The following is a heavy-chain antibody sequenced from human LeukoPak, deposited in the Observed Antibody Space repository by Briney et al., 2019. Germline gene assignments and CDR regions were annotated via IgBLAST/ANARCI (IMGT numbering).Heavy chain of an antibody. CDR3: ARGKRGYYGSGAKIDY. D-gene: IGHD3-10*01. J-gene: IGHJ4*02. CDR2: INHSGST. Sequence: SETLSLTCAVYGWSFSGYYWSWIRQPPGKGLGWIGEINHSGSTNYNPSLKSRVTISVDTSKNQFSLKLSSVTAADTAVYYCARGKRGYYGSGAKIDYWGQGTLVTVSS. V-gene: IGHV4-34*01. CDR1: GWSFSGYY.